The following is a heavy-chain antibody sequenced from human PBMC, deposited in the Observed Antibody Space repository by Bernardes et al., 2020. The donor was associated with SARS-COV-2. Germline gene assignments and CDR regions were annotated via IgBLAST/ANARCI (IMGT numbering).Heavy chain of an antibody. Sequence: ASVKVSCKASGYPFTGYYMPWVRQAPGQGLEWMGWINPNSGGTNYAQKFQGRVTMTRDTSISTAYMELSRLRSDDTAVYYCAIPPTNYDRYGMDVWGQGTTVTVS. J-gene: IGHJ6*02. CDR2: INPNSGGT. D-gene: IGHD3-22*01. CDR1: GYPFTGYY. V-gene: IGHV1-2*02. CDR3: AIPPTNYDRYGMDV.